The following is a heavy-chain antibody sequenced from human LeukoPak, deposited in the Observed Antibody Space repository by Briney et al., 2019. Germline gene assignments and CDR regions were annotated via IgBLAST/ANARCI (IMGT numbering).Heavy chain of an antibody. D-gene: IGHD3-3*01. CDR3: ARDFLPVTGYFDY. Sequence: PSETLSLTCTVSGGSISSYYWSWIRQPAGKGLESIGHISTSGSTNYNPSLKSRVTMSVDTSKNQFSLKLSSVTAADTAVHYCARDFLPVTGYFDYWGQGTLVTVSS. CDR2: ISTSGST. J-gene: IGHJ4*02. V-gene: IGHV4-4*07. CDR1: GGSISSYY.